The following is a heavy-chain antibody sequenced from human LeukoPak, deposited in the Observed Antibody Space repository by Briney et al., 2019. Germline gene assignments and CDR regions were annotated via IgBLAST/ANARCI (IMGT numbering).Heavy chain of an antibody. CDR1: GLTFSSYS. CDR3: ARAVSYSYGSIEF. CDR2: ISSGSKYI. D-gene: IGHD5-18*01. V-gene: IGHV3-21*01. Sequence: PRGSLRLSCAASGLTFSSYSMNWVRQAPGKGLEWVSSISSGSKYIYNADSGKGRFTISRDNAKNSLYLQMNRLRAEDTAVYYCARAVSYSYGSIEFWGQGNLVVVSS. J-gene: IGHJ4*02.